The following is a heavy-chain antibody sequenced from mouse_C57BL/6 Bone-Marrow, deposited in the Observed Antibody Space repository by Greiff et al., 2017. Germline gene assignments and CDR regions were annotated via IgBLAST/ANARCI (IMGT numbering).Heavy chain of an antibody. J-gene: IGHJ2*01. V-gene: IGHV1-15*01. D-gene: IGHD2-5*01. CDR3: TRGGYSNYGDY. CDR1: GYTFTDYE. Sequence: QVQLQQSGAELVRPGASVTLSCKASGYTFTDYEMHWVKQTPVHGLEWIGAIDPETGGTAYNQKFKGKAILTADKSSSTAYMELRSLTSEDSAVYDCTRGGYSNYGDYWGQGTTLTVSS. CDR2: IDPETGGT.